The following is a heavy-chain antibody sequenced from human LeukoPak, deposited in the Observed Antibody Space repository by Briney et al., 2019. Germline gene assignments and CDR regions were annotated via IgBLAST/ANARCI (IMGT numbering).Heavy chain of an antibody. J-gene: IGHJ4*02. CDR3: AKDRVGGYDPYYFDY. Sequence: GGSLRLSCAASGFTFSSYAMHWVRQAPGKGLEWVAVISYDGSNKYYADSVKGRFTISRDNSKNTLYLQMNSLRAEDTAVYYCAKDRVGGYDPYYFDYWGQGTLVTVSS. CDR2: ISYDGSNK. D-gene: IGHD5-12*01. V-gene: IGHV3-30*04. CDR1: GFTFSSYA.